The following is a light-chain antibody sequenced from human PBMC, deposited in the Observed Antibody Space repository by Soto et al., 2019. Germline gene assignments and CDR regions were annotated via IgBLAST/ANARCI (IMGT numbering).Light chain of an antibody. V-gene: IGKV3-20*01. CDR2: GAS. CDR1: QSVSSTF. CDR3: QQYGSSLVT. Sequence: EIVLTQSPGTLSLSPGERATLSCRASQSVSSTFLAWYQQKPGQAPRLLIYGASSRATGVPDRFSGSGSGTDFTLTISRLEPQDFAVYYCQQYGSSLVTFGGGTKVEI. J-gene: IGKJ4*01.